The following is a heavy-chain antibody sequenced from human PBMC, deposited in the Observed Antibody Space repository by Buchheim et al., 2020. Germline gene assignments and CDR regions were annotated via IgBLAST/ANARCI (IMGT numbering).Heavy chain of an antibody. CDR3: AKEADCSGTTCYPGHLTNWLDP. J-gene: IGHJ5*02. D-gene: IGHD2-2*01. V-gene: IGHV3-23*01. Sequence: EVQLLESGGGLVQPGGSLRLSCAASGFTFSTYAMSWVRQAPGKGLEWVSGIGGSGGNTFYVASVRGRFTISRDNSKNTLYLQMNSLRAEDTAVYYCAKEADCSGTTCYPGHLTNWLDPWGQGTL. CDR2: IGGSGGNT. CDR1: GFTFSTYA.